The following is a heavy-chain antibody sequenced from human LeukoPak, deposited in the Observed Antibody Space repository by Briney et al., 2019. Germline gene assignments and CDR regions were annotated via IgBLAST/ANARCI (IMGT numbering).Heavy chain of an antibody. D-gene: IGHD2-2*01. J-gene: IGHJ4*02. CDR2: ISGYSGNT. CDR1: GYTFTKYG. V-gene: IGHV1-18*01. Sequence: GASVKVSCKASGYTFTKYGISWVRQAPGQGLEWMGWISGYSGNTEYAQNVQGRVTMTTDTSAGTVYMDLRSLRSDDTAVYFCARAHCSSTTCFFDYWGQGTLVTVSS. CDR3: ARAHCSSTTCFFDY.